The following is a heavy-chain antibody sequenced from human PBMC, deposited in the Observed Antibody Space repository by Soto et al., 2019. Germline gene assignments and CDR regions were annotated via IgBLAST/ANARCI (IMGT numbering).Heavy chain of an antibody. J-gene: IGHJ4*02. V-gene: IGHV3-48*02. CDR2: ISSTSTI. D-gene: IGHD2-15*01. CDR1: RFIFSSHG. CDR3: ARRYCSGGSCFFDS. Sequence: LRLSCAASRFIFSSHGMNWVRQAPGKGLECVSYISSTSTIYYADSVKGRFTISRDNAKNSLYLQMNSLRDEDTAVYYCARRYCSGGSCFFDSWGQGTQVTVSS.